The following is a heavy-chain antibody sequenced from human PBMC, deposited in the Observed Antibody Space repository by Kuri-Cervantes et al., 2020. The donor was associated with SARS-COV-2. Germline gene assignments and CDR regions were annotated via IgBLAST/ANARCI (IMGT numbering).Heavy chain of an antibody. CDR2: ISSSGSTI. CDR1: GFTFSSYE. J-gene: IGHJ4*02. Sequence: GGSLRLSCAASGFTFSSYEMNWVRQAPGKGLEWVSYISSSGSTIYYADSVKGRFTISRDNAKNSLYLQMNSLRAEDTAVYYCARDLGYNWNYDVDYWGQGTLVTVSS. V-gene: IGHV3-48*03. D-gene: IGHD1-7*01. CDR3: ARDLGYNWNYDVDY.